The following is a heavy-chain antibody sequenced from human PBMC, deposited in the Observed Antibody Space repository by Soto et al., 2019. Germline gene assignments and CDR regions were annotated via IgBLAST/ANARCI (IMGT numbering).Heavy chain of an antibody. V-gene: IGHV3-11*01. CDR1: GFTFSDYY. Sequence: GGSLRLSCAASGFTFSDYYMSWIRQAPGKGLEWVSYISSSGSTIYYADSVKGRFTISRDNAKNSLYLQMNSLRAEDTAVYYCASRYCSSTSCYGPGYYMDVWGKGTTVTVSS. CDR2: ISSSGSTI. D-gene: IGHD2-2*01. CDR3: ASRYCSSTSCYGPGYYMDV. J-gene: IGHJ6*03.